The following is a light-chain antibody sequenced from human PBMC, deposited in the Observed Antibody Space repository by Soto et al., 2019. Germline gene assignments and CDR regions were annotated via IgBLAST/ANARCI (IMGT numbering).Light chain of an antibody. CDR3: QHYGSLMGA. J-gene: IGKJ1*01. V-gene: IGKV3-20*01. CDR2: GAS. Sequence: EIVLDNYRGALCLAAEESTTLSCRYSQSVSNNYLAWYQQKPGQAPRLVIYGASNRATGIPDRFSVTGSRTHFSLASGIVITEDFALYDRQHYGSLMGAFRQGTKVDIK. CDR1: QSVSNNY.